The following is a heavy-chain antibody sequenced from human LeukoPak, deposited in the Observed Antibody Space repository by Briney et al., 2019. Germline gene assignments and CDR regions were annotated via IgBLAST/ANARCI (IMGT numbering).Heavy chain of an antibody. D-gene: IGHD3-10*01. Sequence: SETLSLTCTVSGGSISSSSYYWGWIRQPPGKGLEWIGSIYHSGSTYYNPSLKSRVTISVDTSKNQFSLKLSCVTAADTAVYYCASRITMVRGVILDYWGQGTLVTVSS. CDR2: IYHSGST. CDR3: ASRITMVRGVILDY. V-gene: IGHV4-39*07. J-gene: IGHJ4*02. CDR1: GGSISSSSYY.